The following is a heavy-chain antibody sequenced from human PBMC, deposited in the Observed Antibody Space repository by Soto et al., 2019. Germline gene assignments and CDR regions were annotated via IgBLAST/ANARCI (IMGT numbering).Heavy chain of an antibody. CDR2: IYYSGST. CDR1: GGSISSSSYY. V-gene: IGHV4-39*01. Sequence: PSETLSLTCTVSGGSISSSSYYWGWIRQPPGKGLEWIGSIYYSGSTYYNPSLKSRVTISVDTSKNQFSLKLSSVTAADTAVYYCARRAAMVRSFDYWGQGTLVTVSS. J-gene: IGHJ4*02. D-gene: IGHD5-18*01. CDR3: ARRAAMVRSFDY.